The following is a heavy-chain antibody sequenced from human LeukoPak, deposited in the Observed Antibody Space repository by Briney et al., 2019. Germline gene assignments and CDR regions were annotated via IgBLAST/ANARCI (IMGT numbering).Heavy chain of an antibody. CDR2: ISTSSNYI. CDR1: GFTFSSYG. Sequence: GGSLRLSCAASGFTFSSYGMSWVRQAPGKGLEWVSSISTSSNYIDYADSVKGRFTISRDNAKNSLYLQMNSLRADDTAIYYCARGLDWGYWGQGTLVSVSS. D-gene: IGHD3-16*01. CDR3: ARGLDWGY. J-gene: IGHJ4*02. V-gene: IGHV3-21*01.